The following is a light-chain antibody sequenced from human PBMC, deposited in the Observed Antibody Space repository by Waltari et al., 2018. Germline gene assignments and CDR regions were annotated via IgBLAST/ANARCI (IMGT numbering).Light chain of an antibody. CDR2: GAS. CDR1: QSVSKY. V-gene: IGKV3-20*01. CDR3: QQYVSLPAT. Sequence: DIVFTQSPGPLSLSPGDTAILSCTASQSVSKYLAWYQQKPGQAPRLLIFGASSRATGIPDRFSGSGSGTDLSLTISRVEPEDFAVYYCQQYVSLPATFGQGTKVEIE. J-gene: IGKJ1*01.